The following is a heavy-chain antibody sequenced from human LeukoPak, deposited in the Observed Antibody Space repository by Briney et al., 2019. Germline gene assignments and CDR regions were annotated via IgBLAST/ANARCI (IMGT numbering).Heavy chain of an antibody. CDR3: ARETRRGGDYEANLDY. CDR2: IYTSGST. Sequence: SETLSLTCTVSGGSISSFYWSWIRQPARRGLEWIGRIYTSGSTNYNPSLKSRVTMSVDTSNNQFSLKLSSVTAADTAVYYCARETRRGGDYEANLDYWGQGTLVTVSS. J-gene: IGHJ4*02. CDR1: GGSISSFY. V-gene: IGHV4-4*07. D-gene: IGHD1-26*01.